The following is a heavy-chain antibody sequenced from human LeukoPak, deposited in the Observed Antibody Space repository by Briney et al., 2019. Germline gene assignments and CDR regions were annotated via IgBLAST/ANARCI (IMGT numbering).Heavy chain of an antibody. V-gene: IGHV3-30-3*01. J-gene: IGHJ6*02. CDR1: GFTFSSYA. CDR2: ISYDGSNK. D-gene: IGHD6-25*01. CDR3: ARDGSKIAAADYYYYYYYGMDV. Sequence: QAGGSLRLSCAASGFTFSSYAMHWVRQAPGKGLEWVAVISYDGSNKYYADSVKGRFTISRDNSKNTLYLQMNSLRAEDTAVYYCARDGSKIAAADYYYYYYYGMDVWGQGATVTVSS.